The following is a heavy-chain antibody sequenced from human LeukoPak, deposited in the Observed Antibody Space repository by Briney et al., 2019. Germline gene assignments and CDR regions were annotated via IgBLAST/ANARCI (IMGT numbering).Heavy chain of an antibody. J-gene: IGHJ5*02. Sequence: PGGSLRLSCAASGFTFSSYSMNWVRQAPGKGLEWVSYISSSFNTIYYADSVQGRFTISRDNAKSSLYLQMNSLTAEDTAVYYCARDVHSSGWYEYNWFDPWGQGTLVTVSS. CDR3: ARDVHSSGWYEYNWFDP. CDR1: GFTFSSYS. D-gene: IGHD6-19*01. CDR2: ISSSFNTI. V-gene: IGHV3-48*04.